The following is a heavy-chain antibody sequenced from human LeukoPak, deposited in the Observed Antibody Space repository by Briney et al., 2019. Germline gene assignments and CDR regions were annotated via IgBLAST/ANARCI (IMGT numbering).Heavy chain of an antibody. J-gene: IGHJ4*02. CDR3: AKTSLVGWAYYDSSGYYF. V-gene: IGHV3-21*04. CDR1: GFSFSKYS. D-gene: IGHD3-22*01. Sequence: GGSLRLSCVASGFSFSKYSMNWVRQAPGKGLEWVSSMSISTSTFIYYADSVKGRFTISRDNAKNTLYLQMNSLRAEDTAVYYCAKTSLVGWAYYDSSGYYFWGQGTLVTVSS. CDR2: MSISTSTFI.